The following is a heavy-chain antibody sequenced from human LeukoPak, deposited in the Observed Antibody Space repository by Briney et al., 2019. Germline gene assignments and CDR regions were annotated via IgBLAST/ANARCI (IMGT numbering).Heavy chain of an antibody. D-gene: IGHD6-19*01. CDR1: GFTFSSYA. V-gene: IGHV3-23*01. J-gene: IGHJ4*02. CDR3: AKSTRPYSSGWYNIDY. CDR2: ISGSGGST. Sequence: SGGSLRLSCAASGFTFSSYAMSWVRQAPGKGLEWVSAISGSGGSTYYADSVKGRFTISRDNSKNTLYLQMNSLRAEDTAVYYCAKSTRPYSSGWYNIDYWGQGTLVTVSS.